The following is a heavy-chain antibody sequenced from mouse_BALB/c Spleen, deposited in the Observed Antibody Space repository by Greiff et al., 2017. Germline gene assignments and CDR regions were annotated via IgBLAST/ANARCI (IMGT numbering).Heavy chain of an antibody. CDR3: AGGYGNYAY. CDR2: IDPANGNT. CDR1: GYAFTNYL. V-gene: IGHV1-54*02. J-gene: IGHJ3*01. Sequence: VQLQQSGAELVRPGTSVKVSCKASGYAFTNYLIEWVKQRPGQGLEWIGRIDPANGNTKYDPKFQGKATITADTSSNTAYLQLSSLTSEDTAVYYCAGGYGNYAYWGQGTLVTVSA. D-gene: IGHD2-10*02.